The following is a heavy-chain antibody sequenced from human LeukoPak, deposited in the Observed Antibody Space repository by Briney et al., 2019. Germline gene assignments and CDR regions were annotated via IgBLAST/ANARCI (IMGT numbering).Heavy chain of an antibody. D-gene: IGHD1-26*01. CDR2: INPNSGDT. V-gene: IGHV1-2*02. J-gene: IGHJ3*02. CDR1: GYIFSDNS. Sequence: ASVKVSCKASGYIFSDNSIYWMRQAPGQGLEWMGWINPNSGDTSYAQKFKGRVTMTTDTSTSTVYMELRSLRSDDTAVYYCARGRELVVDAFDIWGQGTMVTVSS. CDR3: ARGRELVVDAFDI.